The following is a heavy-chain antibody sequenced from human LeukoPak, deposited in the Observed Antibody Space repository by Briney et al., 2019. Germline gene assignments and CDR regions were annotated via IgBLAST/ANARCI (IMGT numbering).Heavy chain of an antibody. Sequence: GSSVKVSCKASGGTFSSYAISWVRQAPGQGLEWMGRIIPILGIANYAQKFQGRVTITADKSTSTAYMELSSLRSEDTAVYYCARDQYYYDSSGYYYIDYWGQGTLVTVSS. V-gene: IGHV1-69*04. D-gene: IGHD3-22*01. CDR1: GGTFSSYA. J-gene: IGHJ4*02. CDR3: ARDQYYYDSSGYYYIDY. CDR2: IIPILGIA.